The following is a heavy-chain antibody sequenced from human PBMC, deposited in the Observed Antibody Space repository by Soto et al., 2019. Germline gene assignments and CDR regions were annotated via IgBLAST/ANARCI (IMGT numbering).Heavy chain of an antibody. D-gene: IGHD3-10*01. J-gene: IGHJ5*02. CDR3: ARQGGFGELYWFDP. V-gene: IGHV4-39*01. CDR2: IYYSGST. Sequence: SETLSLTCTVSGGSISSISYYWGWIRQPPGKGLEWIGSIYYSGSTYYNPSLKSRVTISVDTSKNQFSLKLSSVTAADTAVYYCARQGGFGELYWFDPWGQGTLVTV. CDR1: GGSISSISYY.